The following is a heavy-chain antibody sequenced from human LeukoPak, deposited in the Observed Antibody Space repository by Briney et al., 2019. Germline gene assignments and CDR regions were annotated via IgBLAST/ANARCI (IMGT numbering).Heavy chain of an antibody. J-gene: IGHJ4*02. CDR3: AKDPYGYGSYFDY. CDR2: VWYDGRDK. Sequence: QPGGSLRLSCAASGFTFSGCGMHWVRQAPGKGLEWVAFVWYDGRDKYYADSVKGRFTISRDNSKNTLYLQMNSLRAEDTAMYYCAKDPYGYGSYFDYWGQGTLVTVSS. D-gene: IGHD5-18*01. V-gene: IGHV3-30*02. CDR1: GFTFSGCG.